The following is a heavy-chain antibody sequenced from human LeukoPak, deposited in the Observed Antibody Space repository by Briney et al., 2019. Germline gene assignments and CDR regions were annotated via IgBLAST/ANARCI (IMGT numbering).Heavy chain of an antibody. V-gene: IGHV3-21*01. CDR2: ISSSSSYI. Sequence: GGPLRLSCAASGFTFSSYSMNWVRQAPGKGLEWVSSISSSSSYIYYADSVKGRFTISRDNAKNSLYLQMNSLRAEDTAVYYCARWVSSYYYMDVWGKGTTVTVSS. D-gene: IGHD2/OR15-2a*01. CDR1: GFTFSSYS. CDR3: ARWVSSYYYMDV. J-gene: IGHJ6*03.